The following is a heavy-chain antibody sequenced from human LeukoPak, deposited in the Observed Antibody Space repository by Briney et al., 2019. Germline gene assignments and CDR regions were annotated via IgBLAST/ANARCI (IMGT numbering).Heavy chain of an antibody. Sequence: GGSLRLSCVASEFTFSSHAMNWVRQAPGKGLEWVSSISGGGESTYYADSVKGRFTISRDNSKNTLYLQMNSLRAEDTAVYYCARERYDSSGYYYGYWGQGTLVTVSS. V-gene: IGHV3-23*01. CDR2: ISGGGEST. J-gene: IGHJ4*02. CDR3: ARERYDSSGYYYGY. CDR1: EFTFSSHA. D-gene: IGHD3-22*01.